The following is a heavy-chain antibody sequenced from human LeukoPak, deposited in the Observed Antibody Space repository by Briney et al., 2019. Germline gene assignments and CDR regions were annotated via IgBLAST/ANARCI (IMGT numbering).Heavy chain of an antibody. CDR1: GGSISSYY. V-gene: IGHV4-59*01. CDR3: ARDLRDGSLGYYYYGMDV. D-gene: IGHD5-24*01. CDR2: MYYSGST. J-gene: IGHJ6*02. Sequence: TSETLSLTCTVSGGSISSYYWSWIRQPPGKGLEWIGYMYYSGSTNYNPSLKSRVTISVDTSKNQFSLKLSSVTAADTAVYYCARDLRDGSLGYYYYGMDVWGQGTTVTVSS.